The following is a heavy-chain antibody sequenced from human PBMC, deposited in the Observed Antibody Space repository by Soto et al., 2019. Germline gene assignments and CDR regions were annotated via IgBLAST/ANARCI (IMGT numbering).Heavy chain of an antibody. Sequence: QVQLVQSGAEVKKPGSSVKVSCKASGGTFSSYAISWVRQAPGQGLEWMGGIIPIFGTANYAQKFQGRVTITADESTSTAYMELSSLRSEDTAVYYCARVAHYDILTGYYGFDPCGQGTLVTVSS. V-gene: IGHV1-69*01. CDR2: IIPIFGTA. CDR1: GGTFSSYA. J-gene: IGHJ5*02. D-gene: IGHD3-9*01. CDR3: ARVAHYDILTGYYGFDP.